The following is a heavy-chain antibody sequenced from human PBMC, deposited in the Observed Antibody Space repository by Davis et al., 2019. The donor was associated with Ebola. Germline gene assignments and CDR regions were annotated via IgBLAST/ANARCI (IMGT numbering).Heavy chain of an antibody. J-gene: IGHJ3*02. V-gene: IGHV1-46*01. CDR3: ARVLLWFGDPGAFDI. D-gene: IGHD3-10*01. Sequence: ASVKVSCKASGYTFTSYYMHWVRQDPGQGLEWMGIINPSGGSTSYAQKLQGRVTMTTDTSTSTAYMELRSLRSDDTAVYYCARVLLWFGDPGAFDIWGQGTMVTVSS. CDR2: INPSGGST. CDR1: GYTFTSYY.